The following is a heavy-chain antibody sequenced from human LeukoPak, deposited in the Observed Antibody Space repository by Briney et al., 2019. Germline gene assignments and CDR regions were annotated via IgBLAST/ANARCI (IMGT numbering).Heavy chain of an antibody. D-gene: IGHD2-2*01. CDR1: GYTFTGYY. CDR3: ARVGSSTSYQDDP. CDR2: INPNSGGT. V-gene: IGHV1-2*02. Sequence: GASVKVSCKASGYTFTGYYMHWVRQAPGQGLEWMGWINPNSGGTNYAQKFQGRVTMTRDTSISTAYMELSRLRSDDTAVYYCARVGSSTSYQDDPWGQGTLVTVSS. J-gene: IGHJ5*02.